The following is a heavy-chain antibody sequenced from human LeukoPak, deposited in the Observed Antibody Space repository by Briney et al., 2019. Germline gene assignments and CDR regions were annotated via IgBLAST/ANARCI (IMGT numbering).Heavy chain of an antibody. Sequence: GQSLTISCKGSGYSFTSYWIAWVREMPGKGLECMGIIYSGDSETRYSPSFQGQVNISADRSITTAYLQWNSLKASDTAMYYCARMFYGQRLRGDGFDIWGHGTIVTVSS. CDR2: IYSGDSET. D-gene: IGHD2/OR15-2a*01. J-gene: IGHJ3*02. V-gene: IGHV5-51*01. CDR3: ARMFYGQRLRGDGFDI. CDR1: GYSFTSYW.